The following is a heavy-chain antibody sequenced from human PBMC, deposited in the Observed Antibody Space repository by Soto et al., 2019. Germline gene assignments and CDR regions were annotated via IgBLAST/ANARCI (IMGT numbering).Heavy chain of an antibody. CDR1: GYTFTSYD. CDR2: MNPNSGNT. V-gene: IGHV1-8*01. Sequence: ASVKVSCKASGYTFTSYDINWVRQATGQGLEWMGWMNPNSGNTGYAQKFQGRVTMTRNTSISTAYMELSSLRSENTAVYYCARAPPDSLYSSPRVYYYYMDVWGKGTTVTVSS. J-gene: IGHJ6*03. CDR3: ARAPPDSLYSSPRVYYYYMDV. D-gene: IGHD6-13*01.